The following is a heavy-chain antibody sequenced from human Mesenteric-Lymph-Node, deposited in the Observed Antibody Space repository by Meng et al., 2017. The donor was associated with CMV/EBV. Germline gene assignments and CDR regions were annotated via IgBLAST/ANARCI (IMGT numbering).Heavy chain of an antibody. CDR1: GDSLSGYY. D-gene: IGHD6-13*01. CDR3: ARGRSTSWPGNWFDP. CDR2: INHSGST. V-gene: IGHV4-34*01. Sequence: VYGDSLSGYYWSWVRQSPGKGLEWIGEINHSGSTNYNPSLKSRVTMSADTSKNHFSLKVTSVTAADTAVYYCARGRSTSWPGNWFDPWGQGSLVTVSS. J-gene: IGHJ5*02.